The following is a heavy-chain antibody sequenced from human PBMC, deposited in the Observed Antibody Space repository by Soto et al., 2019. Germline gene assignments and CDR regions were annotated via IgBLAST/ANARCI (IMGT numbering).Heavy chain of an antibody. CDR2: IYHTGST. CDR3: ARYRFSGNKWSKFDY. J-gene: IGHJ4*02. Sequence: PSETLSLTCTVSGVTVSSDAYYWSWIRQHPGKGLEWIGNIYHTGSTYYSPSLKSRVVISLDTSNNRFSLTLTSVTAADTAVYYCARYRFSGNKWSKFDYWGRGTLVTVSS. CDR1: GVTVSSDAYY. D-gene: IGHD3-16*02. V-gene: IGHV4-31*03.